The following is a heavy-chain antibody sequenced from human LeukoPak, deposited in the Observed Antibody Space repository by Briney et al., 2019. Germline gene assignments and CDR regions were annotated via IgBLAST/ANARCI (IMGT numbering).Heavy chain of an antibody. J-gene: IGHJ4*02. CDR1: GFTFSSYG. CDR2: IWYDGSNK. V-gene: IGHV3-30*02. Sequence: GGSLRLSRAASGFTFSSYGMHWVRQAPGKGLEWVTFIWYDGSNKYYADSVKGRFTVSRDNSKNTLYLQMNSLRAEDTAVYYCAKDRSNAFDYWGQGTLVTVSS. D-gene: IGHD2-8*01. CDR3: AKDRSNAFDY.